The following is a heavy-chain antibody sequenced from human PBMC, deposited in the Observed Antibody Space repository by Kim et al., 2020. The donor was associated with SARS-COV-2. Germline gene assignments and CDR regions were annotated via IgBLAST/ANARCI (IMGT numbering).Heavy chain of an antibody. CDR2: INHSGST. D-gene: IGHD6-13*01. V-gene: IGHV4-34*01. J-gene: IGHJ2*01. CDR3: ASGGNSRKPPYTGWYFDL. Sequence: SETLSLTCAVYGGSFSGYYWSWIRQPPGKGLEWIGEINHSGSTNYNPSLKSRVTISVDTSKNQFSLKLSSVTAADTAVYYCASGGNSRKPPYTGWYFDLWGRGTLVTVSS. CDR1: GGSFSGYY.